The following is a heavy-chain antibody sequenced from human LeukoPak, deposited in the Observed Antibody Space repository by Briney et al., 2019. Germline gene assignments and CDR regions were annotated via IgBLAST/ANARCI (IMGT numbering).Heavy chain of an antibody. J-gene: IGHJ6*03. CDR1: GFNFTTYS. Sequence: GGSLRLSCAASGFNFTTYSMNWVRQAPGKGLEWVSYISSSSSTIYYADSVKGRFTISRDNAKNSLYLQMNSLRAEDTAVYYCAREGPELTYYYYYYMDAWGKGTTVTVSS. V-gene: IGHV3-48*01. D-gene: IGHD1-7*01. CDR2: ISSSSSTI. CDR3: AREGPELTYYYYYYMDA.